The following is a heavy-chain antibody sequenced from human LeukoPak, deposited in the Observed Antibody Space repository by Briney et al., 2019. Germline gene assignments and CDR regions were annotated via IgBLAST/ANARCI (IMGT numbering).Heavy chain of an antibody. CDR1: GYTFTGYY. V-gene: IGHV1-18*04. CDR3: ARRGLVAGIYDLVYGFDI. CDR2: ISAYNGNT. J-gene: IGHJ3*02. D-gene: IGHD3/OR15-3a*01. Sequence: ASVKVSCKASGYTFTGYYMHWVRQAPGQGLEWMGWISAYNGNTNYAQKLQGRVTMTTDTSTSTAYMELRSLTSADTAVYYCARRGLVAGIYDLVYGFDIWGQGTMVTVSS.